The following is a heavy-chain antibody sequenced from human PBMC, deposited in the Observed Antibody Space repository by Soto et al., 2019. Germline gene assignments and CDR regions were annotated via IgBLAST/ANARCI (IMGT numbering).Heavy chain of an antibody. V-gene: IGHV1-69*02. CDR2: IIPILGIA. D-gene: IGHD2-2*02. CDR1: GYTFTSYY. CDR3: AFYTLNAMDV. J-gene: IGHJ6*02. Sequence: GASVKVSCKASGYTFTSYYMHWVRQAPGQGLEWMGRIIPILGIANYAQKFQGRVTITADKSTSTAYMELSSLRSEDTAVYYCAFYTLNAMDVWGQGTTVTVSS.